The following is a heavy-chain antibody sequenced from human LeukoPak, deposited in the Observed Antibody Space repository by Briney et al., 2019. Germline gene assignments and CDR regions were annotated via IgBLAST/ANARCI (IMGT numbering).Heavy chain of an antibody. CDR3: TTTPGAYYDFCS. CDR1: GFTFSNAW. V-gene: IGHV3-15*01. J-gene: IGHJ5*02. Sequence: GGSLRLSCAASGFTFSNAWMSWVRQAPGRGLEWVGRIKSRTDGGTTDYAAPVKGRFTISRDDSKNTLYLQMNSLKTEDTAVYYCTTTPGAYYDFCSWGQGTLVTVSS. D-gene: IGHD3-3*01. CDR2: IKSRTDGGTT.